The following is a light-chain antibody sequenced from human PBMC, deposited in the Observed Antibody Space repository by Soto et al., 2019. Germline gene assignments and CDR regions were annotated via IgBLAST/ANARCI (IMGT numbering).Light chain of an antibody. J-gene: IGKJ4*01. Sequence: EVLMTQSPATVSVSPGDSATLTCRASQSVYNNLAWYQQKPGQAPRLLIYGASTRATGLPVRFSGSGSGTEFTLTISALQSEDSAVYFCQQYNNWPPLTFGGGTKVEI. CDR1: QSVYNN. CDR3: QQYNNWPPLT. CDR2: GAS. V-gene: IGKV3-15*01.